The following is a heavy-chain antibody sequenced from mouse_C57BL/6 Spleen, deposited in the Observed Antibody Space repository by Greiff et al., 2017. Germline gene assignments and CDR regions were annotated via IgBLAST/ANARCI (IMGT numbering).Heavy chain of an antibody. V-gene: IGHV1-81*01. CDR1: GYTFTSYG. Sequence: QVQLKESGAELARPGASVKLSCKASGYTFTSYGISWVKQRTGQGLEWIGEIYPRSGNTYYNEKFKGKATLTADKSSSTAYMELRSLTSEDSAVCFCARDDYGGAMDYWGQGTSVTVSS. CDR2: IYPRSGNT. J-gene: IGHJ4*01. D-gene: IGHD2-4*01. CDR3: ARDDYGGAMDY.